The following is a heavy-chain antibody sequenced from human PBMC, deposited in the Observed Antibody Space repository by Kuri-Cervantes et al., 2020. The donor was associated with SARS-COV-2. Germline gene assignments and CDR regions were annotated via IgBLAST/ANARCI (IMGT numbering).Heavy chain of an antibody. CDR1: GGTFSSYA. V-gene: IGHV1-69*04. Sequence: SVKVSCKASGGTFSSYAISWVRQAPGQGLEWMGRIIPILGTANYAQKFQGRVTITADKSTSTAYMELSSLRSEDTAVYYCARDFRNDDFFDAWGQGSLVTVSS. CDR3: ARDFRNDDFFDA. J-gene: IGHJ4*02. D-gene: IGHD1-1*01. CDR2: IIPILGTA.